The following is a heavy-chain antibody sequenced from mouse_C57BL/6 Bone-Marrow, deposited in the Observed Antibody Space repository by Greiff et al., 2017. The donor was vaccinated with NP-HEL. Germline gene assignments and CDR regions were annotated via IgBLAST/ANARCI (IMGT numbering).Heavy chain of an antibody. CDR3: ARTPHNG. Sequence: QVHVKQSGAELAKPGASVKMSCKASGYTFTSYWMHWVKQRPGQGLEWIGYINPSSGYTKYKQKFKGKATLTADNSSSTAYMELRSLTYEDSAVFYCARTPHNGWGQGTSVTVSS. CDR2: INPSSGYT. J-gene: IGHJ4*01. CDR1: GYTFTSYW. V-gene: IGHV1-7*01. D-gene: IGHD1-3*01.